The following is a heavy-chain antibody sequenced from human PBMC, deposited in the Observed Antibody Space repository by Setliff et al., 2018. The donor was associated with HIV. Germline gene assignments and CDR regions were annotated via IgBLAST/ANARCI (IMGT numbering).Heavy chain of an antibody. CDR2: ISFDGNDK. J-gene: IGHJ6*02. V-gene: IGHV3-30*18. CDR3: AKDFYGVDV. Sequence: GGSLRLSCAASGFPFSSYDMHWVRQAPGKGLEWVALISFDGNDKYYTDSVKGRFTISRDDSKNTLYLQMNSLRAEDTAVYYCAKDFYGVDVWGQGTTVTVSS. CDR1: GFPFSSYD.